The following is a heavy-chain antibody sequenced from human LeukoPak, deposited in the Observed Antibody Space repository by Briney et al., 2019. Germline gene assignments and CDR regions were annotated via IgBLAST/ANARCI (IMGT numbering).Heavy chain of an antibody. D-gene: IGHD2-15*01. J-gene: IGHJ4*02. CDR1: GFTFSSYS. CDR3: ARDGEAYCSGGSCSHFDY. CDR2: ISGSSSYI. V-gene: IGHV3-21*01. Sequence: GGSLRLSCAASGFTFSSYSMNWVRQAPGKGLEWVSSISGSSSYIYYADSVKGRFTISRDNAKKSLYLQMNSLRVEDTAVYYCARDGEAYCSGGSCSHFDYWGQGTLVTVSS.